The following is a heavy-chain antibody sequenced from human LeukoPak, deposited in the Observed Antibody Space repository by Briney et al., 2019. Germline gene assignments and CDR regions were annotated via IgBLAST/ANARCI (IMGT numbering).Heavy chain of an antibody. Sequence: ASVKVSCKASGYTFASYAMNWVRQAPGQGLEWMGWINTNTGNPTYAQGFTGRFVFSLDTSVSTAYLQISSLKAEDTAVYYCAEGSGSSPYYYYYGMDVWGQGTTVTVSS. CDR3: AEGSGSSPYYYYYGMDV. CDR1: GYTFASYA. V-gene: IGHV7-4-1*02. D-gene: IGHD3-10*01. J-gene: IGHJ6*02. CDR2: INTNTGNP.